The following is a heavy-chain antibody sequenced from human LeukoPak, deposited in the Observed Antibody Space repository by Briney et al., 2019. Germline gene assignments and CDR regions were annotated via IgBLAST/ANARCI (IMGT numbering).Heavy chain of an antibody. Sequence: ASVKVSCKASGRLFTSYGIAWVRQAPGEGLEWVGWISNFDGDTKVAENLQGRVTLTTDSSTSTAYMVLTNLKFDDTAVYYCVRARGCSNCVLTDGFDSWGQGTKVTDSS. CDR2: ISNFDGDT. CDR1: GRLFTSYG. V-gene: IGHV1-18*01. D-gene: IGHD6-13*01. CDR3: VRARGCSNCVLTDGFDS. J-gene: IGHJ3*01.